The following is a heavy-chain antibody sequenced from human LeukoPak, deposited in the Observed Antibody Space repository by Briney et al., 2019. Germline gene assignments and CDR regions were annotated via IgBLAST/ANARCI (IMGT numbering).Heavy chain of an antibody. J-gene: IGHJ4*02. D-gene: IGHD3-22*01. CDR1: GYTFTGYY. V-gene: IGHV1-2*02. CDR3: ARGPDYYDSSGQLTLYYFDY. Sequence: ASVKVSCKASGYTFTGYYMHWVRQAPGQGLEWMGWINPNSGGTNYAQKFQGRVTMTRDTSISTAYMELSRLRSDDTAVYYCARGPDYYDSSGQLTLYYFDYWGQGTLVTVSS. CDR2: INPNSGGT.